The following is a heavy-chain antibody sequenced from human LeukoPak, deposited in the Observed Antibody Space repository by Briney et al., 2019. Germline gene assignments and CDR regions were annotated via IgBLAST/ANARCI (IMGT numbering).Heavy chain of an antibody. J-gene: IGHJ4*02. D-gene: IGHD6-6*01. V-gene: IGHV3-23*01. Sequence: PGGSLRLSCAASGLTFSTYAISWVRQAPGRGLEWVSAISGGGAYTYYADSVKGRFTISADYSKSTLYLQMNGLRAEDTAVYYCASYTSSSAHSNWGQGTLVTVSS. CDR2: ISGGGAYT. CDR3: ASYTSSSAHSN. CDR1: GLTFSTYA.